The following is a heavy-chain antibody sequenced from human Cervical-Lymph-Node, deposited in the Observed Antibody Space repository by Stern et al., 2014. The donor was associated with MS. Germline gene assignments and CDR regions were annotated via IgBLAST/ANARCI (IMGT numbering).Heavy chain of an antibody. D-gene: IGHD4-17*01. CDR1: GSTFNTYA. J-gene: IGHJ6*02. Sequence: MKLVESGAEVKKPGSSVKVSCRASGSTFNTYAINWMRQAHGQGLEWMGGIIPIFGTANYAQKCQGRVTIPADDSTNTVYMELSSLRSEDTAVYYCARPTTVTVGAMDVWGQGTTVTVSS. CDR2: IIPIFGTA. V-gene: IGHV1-69*01. CDR3: ARPTTVTVGAMDV.